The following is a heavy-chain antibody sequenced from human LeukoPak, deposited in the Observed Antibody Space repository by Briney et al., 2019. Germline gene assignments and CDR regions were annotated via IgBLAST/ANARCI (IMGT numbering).Heavy chain of an antibody. J-gene: IGHJ4*02. V-gene: IGHV5-51*01. CDR3: ARYYNDSSGYYRFDY. D-gene: IGHD3-22*01. CDR1: GYSFTSYW. Sequence: GVYLKISCTGYGYSFTSYWSGWVRPVPGKGLKWMRIIYPGDSDTRYSLSVQGTVTSSAAKSISTVYLQWSSLKASDTALYYCARYYNDSSGYYRFDYWGQGTLVTVSS. CDR2: IYPGDSDT.